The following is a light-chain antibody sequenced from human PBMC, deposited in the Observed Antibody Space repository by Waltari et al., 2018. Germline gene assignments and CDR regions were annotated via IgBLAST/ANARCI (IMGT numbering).Light chain of an antibody. V-gene: IGKV3-11*01. CDR1: QSVGTY. CDR3: QQRSSWTPHT. Sequence: EIVLTQPPATLSLSPGGRATPSCRASQSVGTYLAWYQQKPGQAPRLLIYDASNRATGIPDRFRGSGSGTDFTLTISSLEPEDFALYYCQQRSSWTPHTFGQGARLEIK. J-gene: IGKJ2*01. CDR2: DAS.